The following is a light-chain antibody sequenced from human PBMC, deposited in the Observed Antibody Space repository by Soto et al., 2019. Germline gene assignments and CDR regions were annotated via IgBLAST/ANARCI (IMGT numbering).Light chain of an antibody. J-gene: IGKJ3*01. Sequence: DIVLTQFPRTLSLSPGETATLSCRASQTLASNFLVWYQQKPGQAPRLLISSTSRRATGIPDRFSGSGSGTDLTLTISRLDPEDFAVYYCHQSGSSPLTFGPGTKVDIK. CDR2: STS. CDR3: HQSGSSPLT. CDR1: QTLASNF. V-gene: IGKV3-20*01.